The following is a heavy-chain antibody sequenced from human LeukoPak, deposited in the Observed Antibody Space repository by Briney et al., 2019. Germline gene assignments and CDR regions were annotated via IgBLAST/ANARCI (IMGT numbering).Heavy chain of an antibody. CDR3: ARVKLGGDGGDWYFDY. Sequence: SETLSLTCTVSGGSISSYYWSWIRQPPGKGLEWIGYIYYSGSTNYNPSLKSRVTISVDTSKNQFSLKLSSVTAADTAVYYCARVKLGGDGGDWYFDYWGQGTLVTVSS. J-gene: IGHJ4*02. D-gene: IGHD4-17*01. CDR2: IYYSGST. V-gene: IGHV4-59*01. CDR1: GGSISSYY.